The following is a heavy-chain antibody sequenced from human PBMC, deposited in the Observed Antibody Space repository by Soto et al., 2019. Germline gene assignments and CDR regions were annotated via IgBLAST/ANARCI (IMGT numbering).Heavy chain of an antibody. D-gene: IGHD6-13*01. CDR3: ASEQQQLVLDY. CDR1: GFTFSSYA. J-gene: IGHJ4*02. V-gene: IGHV3-30-3*01. CDR2: ISYDGSNK. Sequence: PGGSLRLSCAASGFTFSSYAMHWVRQAPGKGLEWVAVISYDGSNKYYADSVKGRFTISRDNSKNTLYLQMNSLRAEDTAVYYCASEQQQLVLDYWGQGTLVTVSS.